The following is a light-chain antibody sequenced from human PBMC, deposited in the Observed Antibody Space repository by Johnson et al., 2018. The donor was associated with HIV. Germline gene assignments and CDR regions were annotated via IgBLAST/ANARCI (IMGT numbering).Light chain of an antibody. Sequence: QSVLTQPPSVSAAPGQKVTISCSGNSSDMGNYAVSWYQQLPGTAPKLLIYENNKRPSGIPDRFSGSKSGTSATLGITGLQTGDEADYYCGTWDSSLSAGVFGTGTKVTVL. CDR2: ENN. V-gene: IGLV1-51*02. CDR1: SSDMGNYA. J-gene: IGLJ1*01. CDR3: GTWDSSLSAGV.